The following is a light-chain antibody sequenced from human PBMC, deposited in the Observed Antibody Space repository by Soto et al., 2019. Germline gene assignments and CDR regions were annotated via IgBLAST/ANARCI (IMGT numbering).Light chain of an antibody. J-gene: IGKJ1*01. CDR3: QQYNSTPRT. Sequence: EIVMTQSPATLSVSPGARGPLCCRASQSVSSNLAWYQQKPGQAPRLLIYGASTWATGVPSRFSGSGSGTDFTLTISSLQPEDFATYYCQQYNSTPRTFGQGTKVDIK. CDR2: GAS. V-gene: IGKV3-15*01. CDR1: QSVSSN.